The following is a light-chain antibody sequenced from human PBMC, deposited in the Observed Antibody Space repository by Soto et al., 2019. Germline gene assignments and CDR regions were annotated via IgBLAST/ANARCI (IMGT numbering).Light chain of an antibody. J-gene: IGKJ4*01. Sequence: IHMTQSLSTFSASVIDIVTITFRASQSISSWLAWYQQKPGKAPNLLIYKASTLESGVPSRFSGSGSGTEFTLTISSVQPDDFATYYCQQYKSYPLTFGGGTKVDIK. V-gene: IGKV1-5*03. CDR3: QQYKSYPLT. CDR1: QSISSW. CDR2: KAS.